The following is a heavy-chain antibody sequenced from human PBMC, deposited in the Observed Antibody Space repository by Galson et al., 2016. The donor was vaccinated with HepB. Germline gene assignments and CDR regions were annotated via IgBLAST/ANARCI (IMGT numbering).Heavy chain of an antibody. Sequence: ETLSLTCTVSGGSIRSSTYYWGWIRQPPGQGLEWIGYIYYSGGTNYNPSLKSRVTISLDTSKNQFSLKLSSVTAADTAVYYCARAFYGDSPFDIWGQGTMVTVSS. D-gene: IGHD4-17*01. CDR2: IYYSGGT. CDR1: GGSIRSSTYY. CDR3: ARAFYGDSPFDI. V-gene: IGHV4-61*05. J-gene: IGHJ3*02.